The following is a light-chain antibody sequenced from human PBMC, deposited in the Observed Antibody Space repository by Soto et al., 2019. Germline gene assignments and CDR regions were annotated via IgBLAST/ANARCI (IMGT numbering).Light chain of an antibody. CDR3: QGYGTSAPWT. CDR1: QNIRGNE. V-gene: IGKV3-20*01. J-gene: IGKJ1*01. Sequence: EVVLTQSPGTLSLSPGERATLSCRASQNIRGNELAWYQQKPGQAPRLFIYRGSSRATGIPDRFSGRGSGTDFTLTITRLEPEDFAVYYCQGYGTSAPWTLGQGTKAEIK. CDR2: RGS.